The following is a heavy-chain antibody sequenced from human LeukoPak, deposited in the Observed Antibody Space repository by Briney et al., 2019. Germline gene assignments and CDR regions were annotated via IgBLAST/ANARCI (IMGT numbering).Heavy chain of an antibody. J-gene: IGHJ4*02. CDR1: GFTFSSYA. V-gene: IGHV3-23*01. Sequence: PGGSLRLSCAASGFTFSSYAMSWVRQAPGKGLEWVSAISGSGGSTYYADSVKGRFTISRDNSKNTLYLQMNSLRAEDTAVYYCAKYPIGAARQTIYYFDYWGQGTLVTVSS. D-gene: IGHD6-6*01. CDR2: ISGSGGST. CDR3: AKYPIGAARQTIYYFDY.